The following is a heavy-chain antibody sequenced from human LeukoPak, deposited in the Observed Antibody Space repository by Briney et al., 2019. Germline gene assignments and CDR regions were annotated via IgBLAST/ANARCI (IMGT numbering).Heavy chain of an antibody. CDR2: IYHSGST. J-gene: IGHJ4*02. Sequence: SETLSLTCTVSGYSIRSGYYWGWIRQPPGKWLECIGSIYHSGSTYYNPSLKSRVTISVDTSKNQFSLKLSSVTAADTAVYYCARDRIYGSGSDHFDYWGQGTLVTVSS. CDR3: ARDRIYGSGSDHFDY. V-gene: IGHV4-38-2*02. CDR1: GYSIRSGYY. D-gene: IGHD3-10*01.